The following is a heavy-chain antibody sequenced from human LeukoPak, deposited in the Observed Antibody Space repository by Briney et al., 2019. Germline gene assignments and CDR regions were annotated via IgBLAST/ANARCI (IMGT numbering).Heavy chain of an antibody. CDR2: IYSGGST. J-gene: IGHJ4*02. V-gene: IGHV3-53*01. CDR3: ATITSRSFGN. D-gene: IGHD3-10*01. CDR1: GFTVSSNY. Sequence: GGSLRLSCAASGFTVSSNYMSWVRQAPGKGLEWVSVIYSGGSTYYADSVKGRSTISRDNSKNTVYLQMNSLRAEDTAEYYCATITSRSFGNWGQGTLFTVSA.